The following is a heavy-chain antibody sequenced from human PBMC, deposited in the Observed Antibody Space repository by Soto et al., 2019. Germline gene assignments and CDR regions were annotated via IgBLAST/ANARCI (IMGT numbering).Heavy chain of an antibody. CDR1: GFTFSSYG. CDR2: IWYDGSNK. V-gene: IGHV3-33*01. Sequence: QVQLVESGGGVVQPGRSLRLSCAASGFTFSSYGMHWVRQAPGKGLEWVAVIWYDGSNKYYADSVKGRFTISRDNSKNTLYLQMNSLRAEDTAVYYCARDSDGDYVEYYFDYWGQGTLVTVSS. CDR3: ARDSDGDYVEYYFDY. J-gene: IGHJ4*02. D-gene: IGHD4-17*01.